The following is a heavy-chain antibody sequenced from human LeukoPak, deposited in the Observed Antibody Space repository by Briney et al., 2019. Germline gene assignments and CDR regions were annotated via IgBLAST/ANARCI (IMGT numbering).Heavy chain of an antibody. CDR2: ISSGTSYM. D-gene: IGHD3-10*01. CDR3: ARDRGGDFDY. Sequence: GGSLRLSCAASAFTFSTYSMNWVRQAPGKGLEWVSCISSGTSYMYYAESVRGRFTFSRDNAKSSLHLQMNSLRDEDTAVYYCARDRGGDFDYWGQGTLVTVSS. CDR1: AFTFSTYS. V-gene: IGHV3-21*05. J-gene: IGHJ4*02.